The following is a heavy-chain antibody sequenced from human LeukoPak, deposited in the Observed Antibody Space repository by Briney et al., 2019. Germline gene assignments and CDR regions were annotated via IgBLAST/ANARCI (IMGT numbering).Heavy chain of an antibody. CDR3: AKDSPLGAFDI. CDR1: GFTFSSYG. V-gene: IGHV3-30*18. Sequence: HGGSLRLSCAASGFTFSSYGMHWVRQAPGKGLEWVAVISYDGSNKYYADSVKGRFTISRDNSKNPLYLQMNSLRAEDTAVYYCAKDSPLGAFDIWGQGTMVTVSS. CDR2: ISYDGSNK. J-gene: IGHJ3*02.